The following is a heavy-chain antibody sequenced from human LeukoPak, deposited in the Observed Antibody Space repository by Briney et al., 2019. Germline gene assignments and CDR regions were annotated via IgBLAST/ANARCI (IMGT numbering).Heavy chain of an antibody. Sequence: PGGSLRLSCAASGFTFSSYEMNWVRQAPGKGLEWVSYISSSGSTIYYADSVKGRFTISRDNAKNSLYLQMNSLRAEDTAVYYCASVYGSGSYFHYYYGVDVWGQGTTVTVSS. CDR1: GFTFSSYE. D-gene: IGHD3-10*01. V-gene: IGHV3-48*03. J-gene: IGHJ6*02. CDR3: ASVYGSGSYFHYYYGVDV. CDR2: ISSSGSTI.